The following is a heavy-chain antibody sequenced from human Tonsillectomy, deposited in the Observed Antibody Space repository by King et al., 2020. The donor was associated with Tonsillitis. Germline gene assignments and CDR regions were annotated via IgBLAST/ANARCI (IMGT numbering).Heavy chain of an antibody. V-gene: IGHV4-34*01. CDR2: ISHGGTT. Sequence: VQLQQWGAELMKPAETLSLTCAVYGESFSPSYWSWIRQSPGKGLDWIGQISHGGTTNYNPSLKSRVIISLDLSGDQFSLKMSSMTAADTAVYYCARHGHFDILAGYSFDYWGQGTLVTVSS. J-gene: IGHJ4*02. CDR3: ARHGHFDILAGYSFDY. D-gene: IGHD3-9*01. CDR1: GESFSPSY.